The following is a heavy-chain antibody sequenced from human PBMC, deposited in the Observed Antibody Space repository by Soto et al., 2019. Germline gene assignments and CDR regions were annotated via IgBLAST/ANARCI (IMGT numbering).Heavy chain of an antibody. V-gene: IGHV2-70*11. CDR2: IDWDDDK. D-gene: IGHD6-19*01. CDR1: GFSLSTSGMC. CDR3: ARSWTGYSSGWAIDY. J-gene: IGHJ4*02. Sequence: SGPTLVNPTQTLTLTCTFSGFSLSTSGMCVSWIRQPPGKALEWLARIDWDDDKYYSTSLKTRLTISKDTSKNQVVLTMTNMDPVDTATDYCARSWTGYSSGWAIDYWGQGTLVTVSS.